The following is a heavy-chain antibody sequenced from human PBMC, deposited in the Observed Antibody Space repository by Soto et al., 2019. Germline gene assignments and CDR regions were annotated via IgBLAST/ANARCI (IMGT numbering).Heavy chain of an antibody. J-gene: IGHJ5*02. V-gene: IGHV3-7*01. D-gene: IGHD2-15*01. CDR1: GFTFSSYW. CDR2: IKEDGSEK. Sequence: EVQLVESGGGLVQPGGSLRLSCAASGFTFSSYWMSWVRQAPGKGLEWVANIKEDGSEKYYVDSVKGRFTISRDNAKNSLYLQMNSLRAEDTAVYYCARDDRVAATPGWFDPWGQGTLVTVSS. CDR3: ARDDRVAATPGWFDP.